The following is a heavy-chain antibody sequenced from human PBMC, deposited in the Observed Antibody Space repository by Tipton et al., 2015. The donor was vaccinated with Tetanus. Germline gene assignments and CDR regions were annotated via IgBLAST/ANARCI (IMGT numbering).Heavy chain of an antibody. CDR1: GGSMSTYY. V-gene: IGHV4-59*12. CDR2: VYDSGST. CDR3: ARGSRVLGPWFY. D-gene: IGHD3-16*01. Sequence: TLSLTCTVSGGSMSTYYWNWVRQSPGEGLEWIGYVYDSGSTNYNSSLKSRVTISIDTSKNQFSLKLSSVTAADTAVYYCARGSRVLGPWFYWGQGTLVTVSS. J-gene: IGHJ4*02.